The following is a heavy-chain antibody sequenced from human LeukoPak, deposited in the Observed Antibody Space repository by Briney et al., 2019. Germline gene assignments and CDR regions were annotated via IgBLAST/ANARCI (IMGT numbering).Heavy chain of an antibody. D-gene: IGHD2-2*01. CDR1: GYTFTGYY. CDR3: ARADCSSTSCYDLDAFDI. Sequence: ASVKVSCKASGYTFTGYYMHWVRQAPGQGLEWMGWINPNGGGTNYAQKFQGRVTMTRDTSISTAYMELSRLRSNDTAVYYCARADCSSTSCYDLDAFDIWGQGTMVTVSS. CDR2: INPNGGGT. V-gene: IGHV1-2*02. J-gene: IGHJ3*02.